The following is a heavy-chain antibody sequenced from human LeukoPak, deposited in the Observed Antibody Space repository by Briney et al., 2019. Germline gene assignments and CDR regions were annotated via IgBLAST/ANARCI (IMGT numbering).Heavy chain of an antibody. D-gene: IGHD2-15*01. CDR3: TTPTYCSGGSCYSGYFDY. CDR1: GFTFSNAW. J-gene: IGHJ4*02. CDR2: IKSKTDGGTT. V-gene: IGHV3-15*01. Sequence: PGGSLRLSCAASGFTFSNAWMSWVRQAPGKGLEWVGRIKSKTDGGTTDYAAPVKGRFTISRDDSKNTLYLQMNSLKTEDTAVHYCTTPTYCSGGSCYSGYFDYWGQGTLVTVSS.